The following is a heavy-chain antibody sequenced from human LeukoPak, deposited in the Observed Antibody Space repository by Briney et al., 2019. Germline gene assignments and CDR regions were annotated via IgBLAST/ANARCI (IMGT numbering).Heavy chain of an antibody. Sequence: GESLQISCQAFGHNFISHWIAWVRQLPGKGLEWMGIIFPADSDTRVSPSFQGQVTLSVDRSINTAYLQWSSLKASDTAMYYCARLLIHGRRNYYYYMDVWGKGTAVTVSS. V-gene: IGHV5-51*01. D-gene: IGHD2-15*01. J-gene: IGHJ6*03. CDR2: IFPADSDT. CDR3: ARLLIHGRRNYYYYMDV. CDR1: GHNFISHW.